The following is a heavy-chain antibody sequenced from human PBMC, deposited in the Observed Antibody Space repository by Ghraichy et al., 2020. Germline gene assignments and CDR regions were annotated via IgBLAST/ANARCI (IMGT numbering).Heavy chain of an antibody. CDR3: ARGLREYSGSYVYYYYYYMDV. CDR2: INHSGST. V-gene: IGHV4-34*01. Sequence: GSLSLTCAVYGGSFSGYYWSWIRQPPGKGLEWIGEINHSGSTNYNPSLKSRVTISVDTSKNQFSLKLSSVTAADTAVYYCARGLREYSGSYVYYYYYYMDVWGKGTTVTVSS. D-gene: IGHD1-26*01. J-gene: IGHJ6*03. CDR1: GGSFSGYY.